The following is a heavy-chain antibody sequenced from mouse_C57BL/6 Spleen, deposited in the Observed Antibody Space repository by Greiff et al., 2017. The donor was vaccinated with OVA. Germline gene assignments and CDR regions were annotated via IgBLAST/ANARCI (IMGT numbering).Heavy chain of an antibody. CDR2: IDPSDSYT. CDR3: ARHGSSYTVWAMDY. D-gene: IGHD1-1*01. J-gene: IGHJ4*01. CDR1: GYTFTSYW. Sequence: QVQLQQPGAELVRPGTSVKLSCKASGYTFTSYWMHWVKQRPGQGLEWIGVIDPSDSYTNYNQKFKGKATLTVDTSSSTAYMQLSSLTSEDSAVYYCARHGSSYTVWAMDYWGQGTSVTVSS. V-gene: IGHV1-59*01.